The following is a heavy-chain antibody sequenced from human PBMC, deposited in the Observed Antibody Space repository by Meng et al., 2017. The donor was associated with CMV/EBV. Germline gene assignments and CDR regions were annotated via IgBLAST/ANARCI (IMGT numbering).Heavy chain of an antibody. D-gene: IGHD5-12*01. Sequence: SETLSLTCTVSGGSIGSSSYYWGWLRQPPGKGLEWVGTIYYSGSPYYNPSLQSRVTISVDTSKNQFSLKLSFVTAADTAVYYCARGGFIVATILVVQNWFDPWGQGTLVTVSS. CDR1: GGSIGSSSYY. CDR3: ARGGFIVATILVVQNWFDP. CDR2: IYYSGSP. J-gene: IGHJ5*02. V-gene: IGHV4-39*07.